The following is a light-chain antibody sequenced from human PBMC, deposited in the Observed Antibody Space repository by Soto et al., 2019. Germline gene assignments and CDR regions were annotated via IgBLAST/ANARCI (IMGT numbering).Light chain of an antibody. V-gene: IGLV4-69*01. CDR2: LSSDGSH. J-gene: IGLJ2*01. Sequence: QAVVTQSPSASASLGASVKLTCTLSSLHSSYAIAWHQQQPEKGTRYLMKLSSDGSHSKGDGIPDRFSGSSSGAERYLTISSLQSEDEADYYCQTWDTGARVVFGGGTKQTVL. CDR3: QTWDTGARVV. CDR1: SLHSSYA.